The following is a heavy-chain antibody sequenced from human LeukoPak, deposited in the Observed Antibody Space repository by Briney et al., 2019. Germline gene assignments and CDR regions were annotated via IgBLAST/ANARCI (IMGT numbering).Heavy chain of an antibody. D-gene: IGHD6-19*01. CDR3: ARVRDNSGWIDAFDI. CDR2: INHSGST. Sequence: SETLSLTCAVYGGSFSGYYWSWIRQPPGKGLEWIGEINHSGSTNYNPSLKSRVTISVDTSKNQFSLKLSSVTAADTAVYYCARVRDNSGWIDAFDIWGQGTMVTVSS. J-gene: IGHJ3*02. V-gene: IGHV4-34*01. CDR1: GGSFSGYY.